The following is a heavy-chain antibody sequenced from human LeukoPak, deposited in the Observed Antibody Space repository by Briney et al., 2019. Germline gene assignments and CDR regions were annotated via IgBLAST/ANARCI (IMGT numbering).Heavy chain of an antibody. V-gene: IGHV1-69*13. Sequence: ASVKVSCKASGGTFSSYAISWVRQAPGQGLEWMGGIIPIFGTANYAQKFQGRVTITADESTSTAYMELSSLRSEDTAVYYCARGGYGHCSSTSCTIDYWGQGTLVTVSS. D-gene: IGHD2-2*03. J-gene: IGHJ4*02. CDR3: ARGGYGHCSSTSCTIDY. CDR1: GGTFSSYA. CDR2: IIPIFGTA.